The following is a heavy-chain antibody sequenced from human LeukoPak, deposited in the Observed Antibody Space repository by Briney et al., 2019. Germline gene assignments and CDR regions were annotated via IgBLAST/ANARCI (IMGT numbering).Heavy chain of an antibody. J-gene: IGHJ5*02. V-gene: IGHV3-30-3*01. CDR1: GFTFSSYA. Sequence: GRSLRLSCAASGFTFSSYAMHWVRQAPGKGLEWVAVISYDGSNKYYADSVKGRFTISRDNSKNTLYLRMNSLRAEDTAVYYCARDSAQVVVVPAGTLDPWGQGTLVTVSS. D-gene: IGHD2-2*01. CDR2: ISYDGSNK. CDR3: ARDSAQVVVVPAGTLDP.